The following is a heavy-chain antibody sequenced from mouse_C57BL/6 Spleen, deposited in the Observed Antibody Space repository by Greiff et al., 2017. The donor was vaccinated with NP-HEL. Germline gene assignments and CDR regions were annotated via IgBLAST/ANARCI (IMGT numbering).Heavy chain of an antibody. D-gene: IGHD1-1*01. CDR2: ISSGGDYI. CDR1: GFTFSSYA. Sequence: EVQVVESGEGLVKPGGSLKLPCAASGFTFSSYAMSWVRQTPEKRLEWVAYISSGGDYIYYADTVKGRFTISRDNARNTLYLQMSSLKSEDTAMYYCTREGNYGSSYEGFAYWGQGTLVTVSA. J-gene: IGHJ3*01. V-gene: IGHV5-9-1*02. CDR3: TREGNYGSSYEGFAY.